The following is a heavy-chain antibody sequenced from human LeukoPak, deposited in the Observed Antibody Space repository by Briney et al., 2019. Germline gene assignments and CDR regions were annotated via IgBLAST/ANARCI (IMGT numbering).Heavy chain of an antibody. CDR1: GGSISSSDYY. V-gene: IGHV4-39*06. CDR2: IYYSGST. Sequence: SETLSLTCTVSGGSISSSDYYWGWIRQPPGKGLEWIGSIYYSGSTYYNPSLKSRVTMSVDTSKNQFTLKLSSVTVADTAVYYCARDLHDYYYFYMDLWGKGTTVTVSS. CDR3: ARDLHDYYYFYMDL. D-gene: IGHD4-11*01. J-gene: IGHJ6*03.